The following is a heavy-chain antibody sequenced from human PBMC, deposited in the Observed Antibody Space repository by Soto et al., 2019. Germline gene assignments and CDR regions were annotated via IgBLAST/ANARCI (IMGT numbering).Heavy chain of an antibody. CDR1: GTTYTNYW. Sequence: GESLKVSSKGSGTTYTNYWIGWVRQMPGTGPEWMAIVYPGDSDTKYNRSFKGQVTISADKSITTTYLQWSSIKASDTAIYYWAAPIFYYGMDVWGQGTTVSV. V-gene: IGHV5-51*01. CDR3: AAPIFYYGMDV. J-gene: IGHJ6*02. CDR2: VYPGDSDT. D-gene: IGHD3-10*01.